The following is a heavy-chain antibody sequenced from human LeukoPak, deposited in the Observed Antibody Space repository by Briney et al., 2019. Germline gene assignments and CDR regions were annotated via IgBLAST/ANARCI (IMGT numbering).Heavy chain of an antibody. CDR1: GNYW. D-gene: IGHD3-3*01. V-gene: IGHV3-23*01. Sequence: GGSLRLSCAASGNYWMHWVRQVPGKGLVWVSAISGSGGSTYYADSVKGRFTISRDNSKNTLYLQMNSLRAEDTAVYYCAKDLDFWSGPSDYWGQGTLVTVSS. J-gene: IGHJ4*02. CDR3: AKDLDFWSGPSDY. CDR2: ISGSGGST.